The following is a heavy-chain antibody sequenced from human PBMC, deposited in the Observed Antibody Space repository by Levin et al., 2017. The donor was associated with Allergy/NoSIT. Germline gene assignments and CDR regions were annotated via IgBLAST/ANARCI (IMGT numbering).Heavy chain of an antibody. Sequence: GGSLRLSCAASGFTFSTYGMHWVRQAPGKGLEWVAVISYDGSKKYFADSVKGRFTISRDNSKNTLYLQMNSLRTDDTAVYYCAKEYCSGRCYSDYYDHWGHGILVTVSS. J-gene: IGHJ4*01. V-gene: IGHV3-30*18. D-gene: IGHD2-15*01. CDR1: GFTFSTYG. CDR3: AKEYCSGRCYSDYYDH. CDR2: ISYDGSKK.